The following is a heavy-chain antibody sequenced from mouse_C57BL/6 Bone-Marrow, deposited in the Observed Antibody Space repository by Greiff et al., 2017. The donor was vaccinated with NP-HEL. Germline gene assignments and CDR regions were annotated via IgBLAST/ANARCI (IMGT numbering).Heavy chain of an antibody. J-gene: IGHJ2*01. V-gene: IGHV1-81*01. D-gene: IGHD2-2*01. Sequence: VQGVESGAELARPGASVKLSCKASGYTFTSYGISWVKQRTGQGLEWIGEIYPRSGNTYYNEKFKGKATLTADKSSSTAYMELRSLTSEDSAVYFCARKLWLRRGGNYFDYWGQGTTLTVSS. CDR2: IYPRSGNT. CDR3: ARKLWLRRGGNYFDY. CDR1: GYTFTSYG.